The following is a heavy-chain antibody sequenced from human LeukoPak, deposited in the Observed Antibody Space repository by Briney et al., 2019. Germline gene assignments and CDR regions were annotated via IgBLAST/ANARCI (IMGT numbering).Heavy chain of an antibody. J-gene: IGHJ4*02. CDR3: ARGHSSSWYAVDY. V-gene: IGHV4-34*01. Sequence: SETLSLTCAVYGGSFSGYYWSWIRQPPGKGLEWIGEINHSGSTNYIPSLKSRVTISVDTSKNQFSLKLSSVTAADTAVYYCARGHSSSWYAVDYWGQGTLVTVSS. CDR2: INHSGST. D-gene: IGHD6-13*01. CDR1: GGSFSGYY.